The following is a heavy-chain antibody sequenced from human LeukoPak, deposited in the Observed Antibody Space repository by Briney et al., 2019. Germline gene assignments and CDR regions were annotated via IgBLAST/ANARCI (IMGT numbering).Heavy chain of an antibody. CDR3: ARGVLTGYYGY. Sequence: SVNVSCKAXGYTFTSYYMHWVRQAPGQGLEWMGIINPSGGSTSYAQKFQGRVTMTRDTSTSTVYMELSSLRSEDTAVYYCARGVLTGYYGYWGQGTLVTVSS. V-gene: IGHV1-46*01. D-gene: IGHD3-9*01. J-gene: IGHJ4*02. CDR1: GYTFTSYY. CDR2: INPSGGST.